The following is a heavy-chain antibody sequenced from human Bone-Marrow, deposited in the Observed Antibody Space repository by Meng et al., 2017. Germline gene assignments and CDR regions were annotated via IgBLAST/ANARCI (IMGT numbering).Heavy chain of an antibody. Sequence: GESLKISCKGSGYSFTSYWIGWVRQMPGKGLEWMGIIYPGDSDTSYISSFQGQVTISADKSISTVYLQWSRLKASDTAMYYCARRWGYDILTGYLGSAFDIWGQGTMVTVSS. CDR3: ARRWGYDILTGYLGSAFDI. CDR1: GYSFTSYW. J-gene: IGHJ3*02. V-gene: IGHV5-51*01. CDR2: IYPGDSDT. D-gene: IGHD3-9*01.